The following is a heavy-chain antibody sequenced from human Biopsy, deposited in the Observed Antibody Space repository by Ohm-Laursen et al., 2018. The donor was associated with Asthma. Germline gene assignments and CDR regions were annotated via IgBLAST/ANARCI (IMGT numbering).Heavy chain of an antibody. Sequence: SAKVSCKASGYTFTSYGISWVRQAPGQGLEWMGGIIPIFGTANYAQKFQGRVTITADESTSTAYMELSSLRSEDTAVYYCARDPHNPYLASLRTKFNYYYYGMDVWGQGTTVTASS. CDR1: GYTFTSYG. J-gene: IGHJ6*02. D-gene: IGHD1-7*01. CDR2: IIPIFGTA. V-gene: IGHV1-69*13. CDR3: ARDPHNPYLASLRTKFNYYYYGMDV.